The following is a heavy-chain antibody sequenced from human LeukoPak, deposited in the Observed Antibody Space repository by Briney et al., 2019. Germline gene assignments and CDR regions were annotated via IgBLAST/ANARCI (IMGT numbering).Heavy chain of an antibody. CDR3: ATKARGTSGAFDN. J-gene: IGHJ3*02. V-gene: IGHV3-23*01. CDR1: GLPLNTYD. D-gene: IGHD1-26*01. Sequence: GGSLTLLRAGSGLPLNTYDVSWVRQAPGKGLEWVSGFINLNGRTYYADSVKGRFTIFSDNSENRVTLQMSSLSAEDTAVYYCATKARGTSGAFDNWGHGITVTVSS. CDR2: FINLNGRT.